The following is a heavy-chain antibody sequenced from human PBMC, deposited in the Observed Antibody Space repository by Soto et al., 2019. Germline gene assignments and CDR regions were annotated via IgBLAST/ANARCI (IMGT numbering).Heavy chain of an antibody. D-gene: IGHD3-10*01. CDR1: GFTFSNYG. V-gene: IGHV3-33*01. CDR2: IWYDGSNQ. CDR3: ARDRHYAWGSDNPPPDY. J-gene: IGHJ4*01. Sequence: PGGSLRLSCAASGFTFSNYGIHWVRQAPGKGLEWVAVIWYDGSNQYYADSVKGRFTISRDNSKNTLYLQMNSLRVEDTAVYYCARDRHYAWGSDNPPPDYWGQGTLVTVSS.